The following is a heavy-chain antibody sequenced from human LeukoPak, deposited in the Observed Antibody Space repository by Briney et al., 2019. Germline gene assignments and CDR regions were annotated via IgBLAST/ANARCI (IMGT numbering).Heavy chain of an antibody. D-gene: IGHD3-10*01. Sequence: ASVKVSCKASGGTFSSYAMNWVRQAPGQGLEWMGWINTNTGNPTYAQGFTGRFVFSLDTSVSTAYLQISSLKTEDTAVYYCARNNADGEGRFSYWGQGTLVTVSS. CDR3: ARNNADGEGRFSY. CDR1: GGTFSSYA. V-gene: IGHV7-4-1*02. CDR2: INTNTGNP. J-gene: IGHJ4*02.